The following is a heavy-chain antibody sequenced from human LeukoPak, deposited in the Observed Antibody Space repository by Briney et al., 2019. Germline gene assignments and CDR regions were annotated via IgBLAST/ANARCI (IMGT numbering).Heavy chain of an antibody. J-gene: IGHJ4*02. CDR2: IYPSGNT. CDR3: ARDGVVTMELDY. Sequence: SQTLSLTCTVSGDSISNSRHYWSWIRQPAGKALEWIGRIYPSGNTNYNPSLKSRVSISLDTSKNQFSLNLKSVTAADTAMYYCARDGVVTMELDYWGQGTLVTVSS. V-gene: IGHV4-61*02. D-gene: IGHD3-3*01. CDR1: GDSISNSRHY.